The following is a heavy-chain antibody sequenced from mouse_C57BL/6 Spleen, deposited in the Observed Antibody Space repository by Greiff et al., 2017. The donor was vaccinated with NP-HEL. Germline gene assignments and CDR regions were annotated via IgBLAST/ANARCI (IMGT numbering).Heavy chain of an antibody. CDR3: GRDDCDAAG. CDR2: IRSKSNNYAT. V-gene: IGHV10-1*01. D-gene: IGHD2-4*01. CDR1: GFSFNTYA. Sequence: EVQGVESGGGLVQPKGSLKLSCAASGFSFNTYAMNWVRQAPGKGLEWVARIRSKSNNYATYYADSVKDRFTISREDSESMLELQMNNLKAEDAARYYCGRDDCDAAGWGQGTLVTV. J-gene: IGHJ3*01.